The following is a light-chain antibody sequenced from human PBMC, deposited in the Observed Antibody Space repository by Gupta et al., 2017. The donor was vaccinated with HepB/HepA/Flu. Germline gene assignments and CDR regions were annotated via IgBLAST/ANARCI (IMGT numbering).Light chain of an antibody. Sequence: SYVLSQPPSVSVAPGKTATITCAGNNIGSKNVHWYQQKPGQAPALLVYDNSNRPSGIPERFSGSNSGNMATPTISRVEAGDEADDDCQLWDTSSDQGVFGGGTKVTVL. CDR2: DNS. CDR3: QLWDTSSDQGV. V-gene: IGLV3-21*03. J-gene: IGLJ3*02. CDR1: NIGSKN.